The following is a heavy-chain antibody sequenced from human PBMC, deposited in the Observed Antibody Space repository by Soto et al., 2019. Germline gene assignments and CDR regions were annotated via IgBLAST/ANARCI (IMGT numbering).Heavy chain of an antibody. CDR3: AGGSSKSWFDP. CDR1: GGSFSGYY. V-gene: IGHV4-31*11. J-gene: IGHJ5*02. Sequence: SETLSLTGAVYGGSFSGYYWSWIRQHPGQGLEWIVYIYYSGTTCYNPSLKSRVTISVDTSKNQFSLKLGSVTAPDTAIYYCAGGSSKSWFDPWGQGTLVTVS. CDR2: IYYSGTT. D-gene: IGHD6-6*01.